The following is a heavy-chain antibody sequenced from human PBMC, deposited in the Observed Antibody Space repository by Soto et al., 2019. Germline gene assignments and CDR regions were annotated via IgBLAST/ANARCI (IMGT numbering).Heavy chain of an antibody. CDR3: AMGGGGNWNYDY. D-gene: IGHD1-7*01. CDR1: GYTFTSYD. CDR2: MNPNSGNT. V-gene: IGHV1-8*02. J-gene: IGHJ4*02. Sequence: ASVKVSCKASGYTFTSYDINWVRQATGQGLEWMGWMNPNSGNTGYAQKFQGRVTMTRNTSISTAYMELSRLRSEDTAVYYCAMGGGGNWNYDYWGQGTLVTISS.